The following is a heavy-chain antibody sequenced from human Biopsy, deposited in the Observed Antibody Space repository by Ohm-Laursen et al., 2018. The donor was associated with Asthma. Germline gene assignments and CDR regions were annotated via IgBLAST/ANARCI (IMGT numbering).Heavy chain of an antibody. CDR2: INAGNGNT. D-gene: IGHD3-9*01. CDR1: GYTFINYA. V-gene: IGHV1-3*01. Sequence: GASVKVSCKASGYTFINYAIHWVRQAPGQRLERMGWINAGNGNTKYSQKFQGRVTITRDTSASTAYMELSSLRSEDTAVYYCARTYYDFLTGQVNDAFVIWGQGTMVTVSS. J-gene: IGHJ3*02. CDR3: ARTYYDFLTGQVNDAFVI.